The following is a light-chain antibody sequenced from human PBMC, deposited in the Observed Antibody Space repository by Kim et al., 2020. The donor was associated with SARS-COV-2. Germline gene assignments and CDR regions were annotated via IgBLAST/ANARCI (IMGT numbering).Light chain of an antibody. V-gene: IGKV3-20*01. CDR3: QQYGSSPRT. Sequence: PGERATLSCRASQSVSSNYLAWYQQKPGQAPRLLIYGASSRATGIPDRFSGSGSGTDFTLTISRLEPEDFAVYYCQQYGSSPRTFGQGTKLEIK. CDR2: GAS. J-gene: IGKJ2*02. CDR1: QSVSSNY.